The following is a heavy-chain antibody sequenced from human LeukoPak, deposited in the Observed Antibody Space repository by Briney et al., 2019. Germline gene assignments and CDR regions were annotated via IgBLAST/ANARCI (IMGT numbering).Heavy chain of an antibody. CDR1: GGSIGSYY. Sequence: SETLSLTCTVSGGSIGSYYWSWIRQPPGKGLEWIGYIYYSGSTNYKPSLKSRVTISVDTSKNQFSLKLISVTAADTAVYYCARGGYYGSGNDFRFDPWGQGTLVTVSS. D-gene: IGHD3-10*01. V-gene: IGHV4-59*01. J-gene: IGHJ5*02. CDR2: IYYSGST. CDR3: ARGGYYGSGNDFRFDP.